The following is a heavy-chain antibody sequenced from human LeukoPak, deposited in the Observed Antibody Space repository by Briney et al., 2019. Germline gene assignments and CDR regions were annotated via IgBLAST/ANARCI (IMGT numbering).Heavy chain of an antibody. CDR3: ARAGLLYDFWSGYYPDAFDI. CDR2: IYYSGST. V-gene: IGHV4-59*01. CDR1: GGSISSYY. D-gene: IGHD3-3*01. J-gene: IGHJ3*02. Sequence: SETLSLTCTVSGGSISSYYWSWIRQPPGKGLEWIGYIYYSGSTNYNPSLKSRVTISVDTSKNQFSLKLSSVTAADTAVYYCARAGLLYDFWSGYYPDAFDIWGQGTMVTVSS.